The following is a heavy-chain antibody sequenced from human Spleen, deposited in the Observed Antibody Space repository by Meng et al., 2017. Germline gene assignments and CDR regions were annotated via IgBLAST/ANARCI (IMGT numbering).Heavy chain of an antibody. J-gene: IGHJ4*02. CDR3: ARTGSYYDSSGYYYFDY. Sequence: VQLHESGPGPVKPSQTLSLTCTVYGGSFSGYYWSWIRQPPGKGLEWIGEINHSGSTNYNPSLKSRVTISVDTSKSQFSLKLSSVTAADTAVYYCARTGSYYDSSGYYYFDYWGQGTLVTVSS. D-gene: IGHD3-22*01. V-gene: IGHV4-34*09. CDR1: GGSFSGYY. CDR2: INHSGST.